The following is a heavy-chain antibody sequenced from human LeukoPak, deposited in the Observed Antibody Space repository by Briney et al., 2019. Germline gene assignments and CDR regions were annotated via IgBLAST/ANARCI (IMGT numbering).Heavy chain of an antibody. CDR3: ARAGRAAAKWFDP. CDR2: IYSSGST. V-gene: IGHV4-59*08. CDR1: GGSISNYY. D-gene: IGHD6-13*01. J-gene: IGHJ5*02. Sequence: SETLSLTCTVSGGSISNYYWSWIRQPPGKGLEWIGYIYSSGSTNFNPSLKSRVTISVDTSKNHFSLKLSSVTAADTAVYYCARAGRAAAKWFDPWGQGTLVTVSS.